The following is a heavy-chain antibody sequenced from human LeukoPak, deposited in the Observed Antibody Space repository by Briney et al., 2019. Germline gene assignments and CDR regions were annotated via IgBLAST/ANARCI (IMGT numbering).Heavy chain of an antibody. J-gene: IGHJ5*02. V-gene: IGHV4-39*07. D-gene: IGHD6-13*01. CDR3: ARDKSFSSWYWFDP. CDR1: GGPISGSHYY. Sequence: SETLSLTCSVSGGPISGSHYYWGWIRQPPGKGLEWIGSIYYSGSTFYNASLKSRVTISVDTSKNQFSLKLSSVTAADTAVYYCARDKSFSSWYWFDPWGQGTLVTVSS. CDR2: IYYSGST.